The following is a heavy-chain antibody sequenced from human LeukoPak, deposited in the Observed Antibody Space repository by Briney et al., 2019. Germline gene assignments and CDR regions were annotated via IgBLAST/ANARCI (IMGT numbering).Heavy chain of an antibody. CDR1: GFTFSSYA. Sequence: TGGSLRLSCAASGFTFSSYAMSWVRQAPGKGLEWVSAISGSGGSTYYADSVKGRFTISRDNSKNTLYLQMNSLRAEDTAVYYCAKDYNSDKGTLFGVPTPFDYWGQGTLVTVSS. D-gene: IGHD3-3*01. CDR2: ISGSGGST. CDR3: AKDYNSDKGTLFGVPTPFDY. V-gene: IGHV3-23*01. J-gene: IGHJ4*02.